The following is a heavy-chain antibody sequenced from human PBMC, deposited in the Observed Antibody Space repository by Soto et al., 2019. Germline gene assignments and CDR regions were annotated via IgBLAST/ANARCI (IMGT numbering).Heavy chain of an antibody. V-gene: IGHV3-21*01. D-gene: IGHD3-10*01. CDR1: GFTFSSYS. J-gene: IGHJ6*02. CDR3: ARDEGDRLLWLGELPSNYYYYGMYV. CDR2: ISSSSSYI. Sequence: EVQLVESGGGLVKPGGSLRLSCAASGFTFSSYSMNWVRQAPGKGLEWVSSISSSSSYIYYADSVKGRFTISRDNAKNSLYLQMNSLRAEDTAVYYCARDEGDRLLWLGELPSNYYYYGMYVWGQGTTVTVSS.